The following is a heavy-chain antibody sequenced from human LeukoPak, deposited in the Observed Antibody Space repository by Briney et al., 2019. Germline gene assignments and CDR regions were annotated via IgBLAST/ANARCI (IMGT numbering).Heavy chain of an antibody. V-gene: IGHV3-23*01. D-gene: IGHD6-13*01. CDR3: AKGLHGSTSYGVGY. CDR1: GFTFSNYA. CDR2: ISGSGGTT. J-gene: IGHJ4*02. Sequence: GGSLRLSCIASGFTFSNYAMTWVRQAPGKGLEWVSSISGSGGTTYYADSVKGRFTISRDNSKNTLYLQRSSLRVEDTAVYYCAKGLHGSTSYGVGYWGQGTLVTVSS.